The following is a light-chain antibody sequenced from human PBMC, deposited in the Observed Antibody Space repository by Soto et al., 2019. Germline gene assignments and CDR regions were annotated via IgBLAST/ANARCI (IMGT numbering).Light chain of an antibody. V-gene: IGKV3-20*01. CDR2: SSS. Sequence: EIVLTQSPATLSLSPGERVSLSCGASQWFSGKNLAWYQHKPGQPPRLLIYSSSVRSSGVPDRFRGSGSGTDFTLTITRLEPEEFAVYSCQQYGTWITFGQGTRLETK. J-gene: IGKJ5*01. CDR3: QQYGTWIT. CDR1: QWFSGKN.